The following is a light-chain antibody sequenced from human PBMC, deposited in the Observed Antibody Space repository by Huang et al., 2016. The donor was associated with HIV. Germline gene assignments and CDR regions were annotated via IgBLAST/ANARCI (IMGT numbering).Light chain of an antibody. V-gene: IGKV3-15*01. CDR3: QQYNKWPRT. J-gene: IGKJ1*01. CDR1: ETVAAN. CDR2: GAS. Sequence: EIVMTQSPATLSVFPGERATLSCRHSETVAANLAWYQQIHGQTPRLLIHGASTRATDIPARFSGSGSGTEFTLTISSLQSEDFAVYYCQQYNKWPRTFGQGTKVEI.